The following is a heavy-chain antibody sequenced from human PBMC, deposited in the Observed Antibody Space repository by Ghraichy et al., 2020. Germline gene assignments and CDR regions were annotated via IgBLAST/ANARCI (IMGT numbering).Heavy chain of an antibody. V-gene: IGHV3-23*01. CDR1: GFTFSSYA. D-gene: IGHD3-10*01. CDR3: AKDTGLWFGEGYGMDV. CDR2: ISGSGGST. Sequence: GGSLRLSCAASGFTFSSYAMSWVRQAPGKGLEWVSAISGSGGSTYYADSVKGRFTISRDNSKNTLYLQMNSLRAEDTAVYYCAKDTGLWFGEGYGMDVWGQGTTVTVSS. J-gene: IGHJ6*02.